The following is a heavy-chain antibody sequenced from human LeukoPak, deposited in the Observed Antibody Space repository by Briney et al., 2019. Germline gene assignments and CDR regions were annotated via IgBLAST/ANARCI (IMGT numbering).Heavy chain of an antibody. CDR3: AKPIGTGYCSGGTCYFDFDS. J-gene: IGHJ4*02. CDR2: VSGYNGNT. Sequence: ASVTVSCKASGYTFTTYGLSWVRQAPGQGLEWMGWVSGYNGNTYYAQKLQGRVTMTTDTSTSTAYMELRSLRSDDTAVYYCAKPIGTGYCSGGTCYFDFDSWGQGALVTVSP. D-gene: IGHD2-15*01. V-gene: IGHV1-18*01. CDR1: GYTFTTYG.